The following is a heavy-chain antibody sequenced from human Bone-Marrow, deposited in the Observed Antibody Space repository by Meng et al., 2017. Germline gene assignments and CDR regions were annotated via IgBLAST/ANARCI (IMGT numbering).Heavy chain of an antibody. J-gene: IGHJ4*02. D-gene: IGHD3-9*01. Sequence: LSLTCAASGFTFSSYTMNWVRQAPGKGLEWVGRIKSKTDGGTTDYAAPVKGRFTISRDDSKNTLYLQMNSLKTEDTAVYYCTTFVFTAISYFDYWGQGTLVTVSS. CDR1: GFTFSSYT. V-gene: IGHV3-15*01. CDR3: TTFVFTAISYFDY. CDR2: IKSKTDGGTT.